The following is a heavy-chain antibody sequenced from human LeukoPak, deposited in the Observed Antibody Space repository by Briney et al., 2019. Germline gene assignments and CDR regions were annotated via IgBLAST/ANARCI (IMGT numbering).Heavy chain of an antibody. D-gene: IGHD3-22*01. Sequence: VKVSCKXSGYTLTELSMHWVRQAPGKGLEWMGGFDPEDGETIYAQKFQGRVTMTEDTSTDTAYMELSSLRSEDTAVYYCARATYYYDSSGYPWWFDPWGQGTLVTVSS. CDR1: GYTLTELS. V-gene: IGHV1-24*01. CDR3: ARATYYYDSSGYPWWFDP. CDR2: FDPEDGET. J-gene: IGHJ5*02.